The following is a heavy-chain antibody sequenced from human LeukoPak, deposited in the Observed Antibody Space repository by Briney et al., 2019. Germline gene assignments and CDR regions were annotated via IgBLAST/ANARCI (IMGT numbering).Heavy chain of an antibody. Sequence: ASVKVSCKASGYTFTSYGINWVRQAPGQGLEWMGWISPYNGHTNYTQKLQGRVTMTTDTSTSTAYMELRSLRSDDTAMFYCARGDGSGSPTHDYWGQGTLVTVSS. CDR3: ARGDGSGSPTHDY. CDR1: GYTFTSYG. D-gene: IGHD3-10*01. J-gene: IGHJ4*02. V-gene: IGHV1-18*01. CDR2: ISPYNGHT.